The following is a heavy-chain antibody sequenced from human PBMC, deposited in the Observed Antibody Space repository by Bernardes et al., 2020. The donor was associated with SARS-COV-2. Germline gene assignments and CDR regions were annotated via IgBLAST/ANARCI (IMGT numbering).Heavy chain of an antibody. CDR2: IYSSGNT. CDR3: ARTLRDSYSGVGWDWGAFDI. Sequence: SETLSLTCTVSGGSIYNNYWVWIRQSAGKGLDWIGRIYSSGNTDYNPSLRGRLTMSLDTSQNQVYLRLASVTAADTAVYFCARTLRDSYSGVGWDWGAFDIWGPGTMVTVSS. J-gene: IGHJ3*02. D-gene: IGHD2-21*01. CDR1: GGSIYNNY. V-gene: IGHV4-4*07.